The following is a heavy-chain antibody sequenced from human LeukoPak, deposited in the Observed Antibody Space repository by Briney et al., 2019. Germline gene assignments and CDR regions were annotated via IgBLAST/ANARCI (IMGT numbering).Heavy chain of an antibody. Sequence: GGSLRLSCAASGITFSSYGMSWVRRAPGKGLEWVSSISSTGGTTYYADSVKGRFTISRDNSKNTLYLQMNSLRAEDTAVYYCARELRGYTYGRLAFDYWGQGTLVTLSS. CDR1: GITFSSYG. V-gene: IGHV3-23*01. J-gene: IGHJ4*02. CDR2: ISSTGGTT. CDR3: ARELRGYTYGRLAFDY. D-gene: IGHD5-18*01.